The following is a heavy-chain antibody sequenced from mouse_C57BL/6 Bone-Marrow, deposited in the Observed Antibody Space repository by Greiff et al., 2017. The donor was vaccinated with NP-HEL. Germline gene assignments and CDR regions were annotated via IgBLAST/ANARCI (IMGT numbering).Heavy chain of an antibody. CDR3: ARAYGSRYFDF. V-gene: IGHV1-7*01. CDR1: GYTFTSYW. Sequence: VQLQQSGAELANPGASVKLSCKASGYTFTSYWMHWVKQRPGQGLEWIGYINPNSGYTKYNQKFKDKATLTADKSSSTAYMQLSSLTYEDSAVYYCARAYGSRYFDFWGQGTTLTVSS. CDR2: INPNSGYT. D-gene: IGHD1-1*01. J-gene: IGHJ2*01.